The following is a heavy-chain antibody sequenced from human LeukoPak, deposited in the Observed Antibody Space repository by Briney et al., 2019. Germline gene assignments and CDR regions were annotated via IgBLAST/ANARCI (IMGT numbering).Heavy chain of an antibody. D-gene: IGHD3-16*01. V-gene: IGHV3-33*03. CDR3: ATDGAYGLTH. CDR2: ITYDGSNG. J-gene: IGHJ4*02. CDR1: GFPFSSYG. Sequence: PGGSLRLSCAASGFPFSSYGIHWVRQAPGKGLEWVAVITYDGSNGYFADSVKGRFTISRDNNKDMVYLQMSSLRAEDTAVYYCATDGAYGLTHWGQGTLVTVSS.